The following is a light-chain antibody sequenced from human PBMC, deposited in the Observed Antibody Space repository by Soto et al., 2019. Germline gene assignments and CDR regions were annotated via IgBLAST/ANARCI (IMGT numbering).Light chain of an antibody. CDR2: EVN. J-gene: IGLJ2*01. CDR3: SSYTTDNTRV. Sequence: QSVLTQPASVSGSPGQSITIFCTGTNSDVGGYNYVSWYQQYPGKAPKLMICEVNNRPSGVSNRFSGSKSGNTASLTISGLQADDEADYYCSSYTTDNTRVFGGGTQLTVL. V-gene: IGLV2-14*01. CDR1: NSDVGGYNY.